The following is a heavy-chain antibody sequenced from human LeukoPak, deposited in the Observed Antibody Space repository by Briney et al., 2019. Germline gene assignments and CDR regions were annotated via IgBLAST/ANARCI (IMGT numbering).Heavy chain of an antibody. J-gene: IGHJ3*02. V-gene: IGHV4-39*07. Sequence: SETLSLTCTVSGGSISSSSYYWGWIRQPPGKGLEWIGSIYYSGSTYYNPSLKSRVTISVDTSKNQFSLKLSSVTAADTAVYYCARSSPITMIVVVITKGSAFDIWGQGTMVTVSS. CDR3: ARSSPITMIVVVITKGSAFDI. CDR1: GGSISSSSYY. CDR2: IYYSGST. D-gene: IGHD3-22*01.